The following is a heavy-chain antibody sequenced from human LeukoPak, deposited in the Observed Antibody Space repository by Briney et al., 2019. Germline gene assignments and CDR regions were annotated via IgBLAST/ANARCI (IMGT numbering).Heavy chain of an antibody. CDR3: ARPGSPNDAFDI. CDR1: GLTVSSNF. Sequence: PGGSLRLSCAASGLTVSSNFMSWVRQAPGKGLEWVSVIYGGGSTYYADSVKGRFTISRDTSKQMNSLRAEDTAVYYCARPGSPNDAFDIWGQGTMVTVSS. CDR2: IYGGGST. V-gene: IGHV3-53*01. J-gene: IGHJ3*02. D-gene: IGHD1-26*01.